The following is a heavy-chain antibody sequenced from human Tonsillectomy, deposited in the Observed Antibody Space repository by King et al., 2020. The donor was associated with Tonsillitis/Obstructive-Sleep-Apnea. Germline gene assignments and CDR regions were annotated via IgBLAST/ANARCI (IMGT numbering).Heavy chain of an antibody. D-gene: IGHD3-22*01. J-gene: IGHJ4*02. CDR2: ISAYNGDT. CDR3: ARDSRSHYYDTSGYYTVEY. CDR1: GYTFTTYG. V-gene: IGHV1-18*01. Sequence: VQLVESGAEVKKPGASVKVSCKASGYTFTTYGISWVRQAPGQGLEWMGWISAYNGDTNYAQKLQDRVIMTTDTSTSTAYMEVRSLRSDDTAVYYCARDSRSHYYDTSGYYTVEYGGQGTLVTVSS.